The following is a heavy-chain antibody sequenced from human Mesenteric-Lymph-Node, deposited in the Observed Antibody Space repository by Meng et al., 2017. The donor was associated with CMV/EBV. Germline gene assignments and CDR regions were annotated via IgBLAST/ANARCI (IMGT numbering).Heavy chain of an antibody. CDR1: GFTFDVYG. Sequence: GESLKISCVVSGFTFDVYGMSWARQVPGKGLEWVSGINWNGDSTGYADSVKGRFTISRDNAKNSLYLQMNSLRVEDTAFYYCARGGVTLFQHWGQGTLVTVSS. CDR2: INWNGDST. D-gene: IGHD2-21*02. J-gene: IGHJ1*01. V-gene: IGHV3-20*04. CDR3: ARGGVTLFQH.